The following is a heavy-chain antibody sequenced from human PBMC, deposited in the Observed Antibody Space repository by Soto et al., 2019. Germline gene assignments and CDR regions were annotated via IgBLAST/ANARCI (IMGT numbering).Heavy chain of an antibody. J-gene: IGHJ6*02. Sequence: SVKVSCKASGGTFSSYAISWVRQAPGQGLEWMGGIIPIFGTANYAQKFQGRVTITADESTSTAYMELSSLRSEDTAVYYCARILLCEKYSGSYHGSGCYYGMDVWGQGTTVTVSS. CDR1: GGTFSSYA. D-gene: IGHD1-26*01. CDR2: IIPIFGTA. V-gene: IGHV1-69*13. CDR3: ARILLCEKYSGSYHGSGCYYGMDV.